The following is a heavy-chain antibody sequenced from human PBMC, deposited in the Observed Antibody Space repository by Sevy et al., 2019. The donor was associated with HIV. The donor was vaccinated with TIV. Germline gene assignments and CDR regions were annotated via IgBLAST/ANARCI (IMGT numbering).Heavy chain of an antibody. J-gene: IGHJ1*01. D-gene: IGHD6-13*01. CDR3: ARAYSSSWYSPAEYFQH. V-gene: IGHV3-7*03. Sequence: GGSLILSCAASGFTFSSYWMSWVRQAPGKGLEWVANIKQDGSEKYYVDSVKGRFTISRDNAKNSLYLQMNSLRAEDTAVYYCARAYSSSWYSPAEYFQHWGQGTLVTVSS. CDR2: IKQDGSEK. CDR1: GFTFSSYW.